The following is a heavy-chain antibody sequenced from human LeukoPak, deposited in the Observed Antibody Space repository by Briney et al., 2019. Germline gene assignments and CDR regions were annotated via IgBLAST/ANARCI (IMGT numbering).Heavy chain of an antibody. CDR2: ISSSGSTI. J-gene: IGHJ4*02. CDR1: GGSISSGSYY. V-gene: IGHV3-11*01. CDR3: ARDLRWLQPFDY. Sequence: LSLTCTVSGGSISSGSYYWSWIRQAPGKGLEWVSYISSSGSTIYYADSVKGRFTISRDNAKNSLYLQMNSLRAEDTAVYYCARDLRWLQPFDYWGQGTLVTVSS. D-gene: IGHD5-24*01.